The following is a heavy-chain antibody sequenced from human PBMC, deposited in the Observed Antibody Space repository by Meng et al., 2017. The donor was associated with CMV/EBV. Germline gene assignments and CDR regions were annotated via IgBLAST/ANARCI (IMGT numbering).Heavy chain of an antibody. V-gene: IGHV3-30*02. D-gene: IGHD2-21*01. CDR1: GFTFSSSG. CDR2: IRYDGSNK. J-gene: IGHJ4*02. CDR3: AKDNPFGYCGGDCYFRYFDY. Sequence: GGSLRLSCAASGFTFSSSGMHWVRQAAGKGLEWVAFIRYDGSNKYSADSVKGRFTISRDNSKNTLYLQMNSLRAEETAVYYCAKDNPFGYCGGDCYFRYFDYWGQGTLVTVSS.